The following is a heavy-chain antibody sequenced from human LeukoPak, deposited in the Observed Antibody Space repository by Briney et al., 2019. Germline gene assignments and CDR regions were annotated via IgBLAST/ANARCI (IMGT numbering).Heavy chain of an antibody. D-gene: IGHD3-3*01. CDR2: ISSSSSYI. CDR1: GFTFSSYS. J-gene: IGHJ6*03. V-gene: IGHV3-21*01. Sequence: PGGSLRLSCAASGFTFSSYSMNWVRQAPGKGLEWVSSISSSSSYIYYADSVKGRFTISRDNAKNSLYLQMNSLRVEDTAVYYCARVGFLQSRADYYFMDVWGTGTTVTVSS. CDR3: ARVGFLQSRADYYFMDV.